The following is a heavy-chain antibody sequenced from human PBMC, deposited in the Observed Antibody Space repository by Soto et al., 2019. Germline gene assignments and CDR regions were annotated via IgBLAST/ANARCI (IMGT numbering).Heavy chain of an antibody. V-gene: IGHV3-43*01. D-gene: IGHD3-10*01. CDR2: ISWDGGST. CDR3: AKDIELLWFGEFKSYGMDV. J-gene: IGHJ6*02. CDR1: GFTFDDYT. Sequence: EVQLVESGGVVVQPGGSLRLSCAASGFTFDDYTMHWVRQAPGKGLEWVSLISWDGGSTYYAGSVKGRFTISRDNRKNSLYLQMNSLRTEDTALYYCAKDIELLWFGEFKSYGMDVWGQGTTVTVSS.